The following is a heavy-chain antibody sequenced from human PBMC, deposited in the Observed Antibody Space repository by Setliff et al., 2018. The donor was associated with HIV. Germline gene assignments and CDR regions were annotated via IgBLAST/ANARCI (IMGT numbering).Heavy chain of an antibody. V-gene: IGHV4-38-2*02. CDR1: GYSISSGYY. CDR2: IYYSGST. J-gene: IGHJ4*02. Sequence: KTSETLSLTCTVSGYSISSGYYWGWIRQPPGKGLEWIGSIYYSGSTYYNPSLKSRVTISVDTSKNQFSLKLSSVTAADTAVYYCARHLYGGYTGGFDYWGQGTLVTVSS. CDR3: ARHLYGGYTGGFDY. D-gene: IGHD5-12*01.